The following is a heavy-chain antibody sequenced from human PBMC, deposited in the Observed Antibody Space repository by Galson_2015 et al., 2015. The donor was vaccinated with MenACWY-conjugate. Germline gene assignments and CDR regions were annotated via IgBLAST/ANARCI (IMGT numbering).Heavy chain of an antibody. J-gene: IGHJ3*01. CDR2: SFPGAPNF. CDR1: GYIFSTYW. V-gene: IGHV5-51*01. CDR3: TRRLIANFRDAFDF. Sequence: QSGAEVKKPGESLTISCQGSGYIFSTYWIAWVRQMPGKGLGGRGLSFPGAPNFKTTPSSEAQATWSANKSFSTPYLRWSSLKASDTAMYYCTRRLIANFRDAFDFWGQGTMVTVSS. D-gene: IGHD2-21*01.